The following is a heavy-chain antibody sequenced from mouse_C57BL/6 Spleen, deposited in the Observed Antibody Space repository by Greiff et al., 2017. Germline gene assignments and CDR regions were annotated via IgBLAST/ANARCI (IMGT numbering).Heavy chain of an antibody. Sequence: VQLQESGAELVKPVASVKISCKASGYAFTSYWMNWVKQRPGKGLEWIGQIYPGDGDTNYNGKFKGKATLTADKSSSTAYMQLSSLTSEDSAVYFCARYPDYCGSSYVHFDYWGQGTTLTVSS. CDR3: ARYPDYCGSSYVHFDY. CDR1: GYAFTSYW. J-gene: IGHJ2*01. D-gene: IGHD1-1*01. V-gene: IGHV1-80*01. CDR2: IYPGDGDT.